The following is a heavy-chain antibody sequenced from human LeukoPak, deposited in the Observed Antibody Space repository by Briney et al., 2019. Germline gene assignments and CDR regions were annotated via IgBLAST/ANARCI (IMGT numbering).Heavy chain of an antibody. CDR1: GDSISNNY. CDR2: IYYSGST. J-gene: IGHJ5*02. V-gene: IGHV4-59*01. CDR3: ARSRWFDP. Sequence: PSETLSLTCTVSGDSISNNYWSWIRQPPGKGLEWIGHIYYSGSTNYNPSLKSRVTISVDTSKNQFSLSLTSVTAADTAMYYCARSRWFDPWGQGTLVTVSS.